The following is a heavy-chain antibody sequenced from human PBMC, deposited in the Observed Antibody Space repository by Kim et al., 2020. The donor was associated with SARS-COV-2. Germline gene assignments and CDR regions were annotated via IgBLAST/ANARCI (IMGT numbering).Heavy chain of an antibody. CDR1: GFTFSSYA. CDR3: AKTLFSPFWGWLAGPNIAARGDYYYYGMDV. CDR2: ISGSGGST. V-gene: IGHV3-23*01. D-gene: IGHD6-6*01. J-gene: IGHJ6*02. Sequence: GGSLRLSCAASGFTFSSYAMSWVRQAPGKGLEWVSAISGSGGSTYYADSVKGRFTISRDNSKNTLYLQMNSLRAEDTAVYYCAKTLFSPFWGWLAGPNIAARGDYYYYGMDVWGQGTTVTVSS.